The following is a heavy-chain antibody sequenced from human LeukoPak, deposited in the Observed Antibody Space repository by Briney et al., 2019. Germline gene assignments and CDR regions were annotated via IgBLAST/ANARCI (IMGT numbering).Heavy chain of an antibody. CDR2: FDPEDGET. CDR1: GYTLTELS. CDR3: ARDVPNYYDSSGYETTFGY. Sequence: GASVKVSCKVSGYTLTELSMHWVRQAPGKGLEWMGGFDPEDGETIYAQKLQGRVTMTTDTSTSTAYMELRSLRSDDTAVYYCARDVPNYYDSSGYETTFGYWGQGTLVTVSS. V-gene: IGHV1-24*01. J-gene: IGHJ4*02. D-gene: IGHD3-22*01.